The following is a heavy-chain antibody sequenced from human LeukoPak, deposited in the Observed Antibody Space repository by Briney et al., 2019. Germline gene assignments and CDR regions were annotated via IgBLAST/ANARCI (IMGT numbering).Heavy chain of an antibody. CDR2: LNPGRGNT. Sequence: GASVKVSCKASGYTFTSYGISWVRQAPGQGGEWMGWLNPGRGNTGYAPEFQGRVTFTGDTSINIVYMELSSLRSADTAVYYCARESHCSGGTCYLTAFDVWGQGTLLTVSS. D-gene: IGHD2-15*01. CDR1: GYTFTSYG. J-gene: IGHJ3*01. CDR3: ARESHCSGGTCYLTAFDV. V-gene: IGHV1-8*02.